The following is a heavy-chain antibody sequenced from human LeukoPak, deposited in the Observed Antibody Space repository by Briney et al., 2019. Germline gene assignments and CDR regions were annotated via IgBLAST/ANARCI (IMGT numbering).Heavy chain of an antibody. Sequence: SETLSLTCAVSGGSISSGGYSWSWIRQPPGKGLEWIGYIYHSGSTYYNTSLKSRVTISVDRSKNQFSLKLSSVTAADTAVYYCARAGDAFDIWGQGTMVTVSS. CDR1: GGSISSGGYS. J-gene: IGHJ3*02. CDR3: ARAGDAFDI. V-gene: IGHV4-30-2*01. CDR2: IYHSGST.